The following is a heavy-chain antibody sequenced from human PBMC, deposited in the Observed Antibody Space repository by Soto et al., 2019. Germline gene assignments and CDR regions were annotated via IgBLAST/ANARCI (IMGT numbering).Heavy chain of an antibody. CDR1: GFTFSSYG. CDR3: AKVSDGDLDY. D-gene: IGHD4-17*01. V-gene: IGHV3-30*18. J-gene: IGHJ4*02. Sequence: QVQLVESGGGVVQPGRSLRLSCAASGFTFSSYGMHWVRQAPGKGLEWVAVISYDGNNKYYADSVKGRFTISRDNSKNTLYLQMNSLRAEDTAVYYCAKVSDGDLDYWGQGTLVTVSS. CDR2: ISYDGNNK.